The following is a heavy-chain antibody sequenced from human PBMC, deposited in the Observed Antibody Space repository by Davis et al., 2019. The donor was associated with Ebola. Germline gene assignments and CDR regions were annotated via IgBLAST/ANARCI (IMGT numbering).Heavy chain of an antibody. CDR3: ARFARVGSYSSAWYRFLDF. V-gene: IGHV5-51*01. CDR1: GYTFTSHW. Sequence: GESLKISCEGSGYTFTSHWIGWVRQMPGKDLEWLGMIYPSDSDTRYSPSFQGQVTISADKSITTAYLQWSSLKASDSGICYCARFARVGSYSSAWYRFLDFWGQGTLVTVSS. J-gene: IGHJ4*02. D-gene: IGHD6-19*01. CDR2: IYPSDSDT.